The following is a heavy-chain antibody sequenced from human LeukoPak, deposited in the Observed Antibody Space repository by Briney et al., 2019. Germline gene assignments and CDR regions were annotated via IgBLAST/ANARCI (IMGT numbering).Heavy chain of an antibody. CDR1: GFTFSSYG. CDR3: AKGVAATVTYAFDA. V-gene: IGHV3-30*02. J-gene: IGHJ3*01. Sequence: PGGSLRLSCTASGFTFSSYGIHWVRQAPGTGLEWVAFIRYDGTNKYYTDSVKGRFTISRGNSKNTLYLQMNSLRPEDTATYYCAKGVAATVTYAFDAWGQGTMVTVSS. D-gene: IGHD1-26*01. CDR2: IRYDGTNK.